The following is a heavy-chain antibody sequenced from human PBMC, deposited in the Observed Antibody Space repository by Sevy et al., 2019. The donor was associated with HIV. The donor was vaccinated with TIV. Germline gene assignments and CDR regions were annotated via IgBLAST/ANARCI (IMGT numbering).Heavy chain of an antibody. D-gene: IGHD3-3*01. J-gene: IGHJ4*02. CDR3: ARVGITIIGGFDY. V-gene: IGHV1-69*06. CDR2: IIPIFGTA. Sequence: ASVKVSCKASGGTFSSYAISWVRQAPGQGLEWMGGIIPIFGTANYAQKFKGRVTITADKSTSTAYMELSSLRSEDTAVYYCARVGITIIGGFDYWGQGTLVTVSS. CDR1: GGTFSSYA.